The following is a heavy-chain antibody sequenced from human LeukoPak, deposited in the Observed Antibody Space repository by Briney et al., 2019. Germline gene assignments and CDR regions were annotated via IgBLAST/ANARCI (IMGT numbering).Heavy chain of an antibody. CDR3: ARSLTVGGTDILTGYFDY. CDR2: IIPIFGSA. D-gene: IGHD3-9*01. J-gene: IGHJ4*02. Sequence: ASVRVSFKASGGTFSIYAISWGRQAPGQGGEWMGGIIPIFGSANYAQKFHGSVTITADESTSTAYMELSSLTSEHTAVYYCARSLTVGGTDILTGYFDYWGQGTLVTVSS. V-gene: IGHV1-69*13. CDR1: GGTFSIYA.